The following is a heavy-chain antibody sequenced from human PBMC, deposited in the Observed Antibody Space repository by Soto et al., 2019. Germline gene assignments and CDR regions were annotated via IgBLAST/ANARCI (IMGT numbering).Heavy chain of an antibody. CDR3: ARRQWLVGGYYYGMDV. Sequence: QVQLVQSGAEVKKPGASVKVSCKASGYTFTNYGISWVRQAPGQGLEWMGWNSAYNGNTNYAQKLQGRVTMTTDTSTSTAYMELRSLRSDDMAVYYCARRQWLVGGYYYGMDVWGQGTTVTVSS. D-gene: IGHD6-19*01. CDR2: NSAYNGNT. J-gene: IGHJ6*02. CDR1: GYTFTNYG. V-gene: IGHV1-18*03.